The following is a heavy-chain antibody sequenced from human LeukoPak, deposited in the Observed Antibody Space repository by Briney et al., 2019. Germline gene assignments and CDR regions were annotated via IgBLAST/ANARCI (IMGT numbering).Heavy chain of an antibody. V-gene: IGHV4-59*01. CDR1: GGSFNDYD. CDR3: ARGSIWFDP. D-gene: IGHD3-3*02. J-gene: IGHJ5*02. CDR2: IYYSGST. Sequence: SETLSLTCSVYGGSFNDYDWSWVRQAPGKGLEWIGYIYYSGSTDSNPSLKSRVTISVDTSKNQFSLKLISVTAADTAVYYCARGSIWFDPWGQGTLVTVSS.